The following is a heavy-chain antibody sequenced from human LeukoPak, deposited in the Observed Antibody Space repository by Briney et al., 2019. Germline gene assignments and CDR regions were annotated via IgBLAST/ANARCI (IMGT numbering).Heavy chain of an antibody. D-gene: IGHD6-13*01. CDR1: GFTVSTNY. Sequence: GGSLRLSCAASGFTVSTNYMSWVRQAPGKGLEGVSVIYSGGSTYYADSVKGRFTISRDNSKNTLYLQMNSLRAQDTAVYYCARDSSSWSYYYYGMDVWGQGTTVTVSS. CDR3: ARDSSSWSYYYYGMDV. CDR2: IYSGGST. V-gene: IGHV3-53*01. J-gene: IGHJ6*02.